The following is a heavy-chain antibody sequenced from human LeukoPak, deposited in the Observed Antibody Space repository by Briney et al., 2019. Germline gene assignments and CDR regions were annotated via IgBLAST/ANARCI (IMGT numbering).Heavy chain of an antibody. D-gene: IGHD4-17*01. V-gene: IGHV4-59*01. Sequence: SETLSLTCTVSGGSISGSYWSWIRQPPGKGLEWIAYMYNSGSTNYNPPPKSRVTISIDTSKNQFSLKLSSLTAADTAIYYCARGIESYGDYGYWGQGILVTVSS. CDR3: ARGIESYGDYGY. J-gene: IGHJ4*02. CDR1: GGSISGSY. CDR2: MYNSGST.